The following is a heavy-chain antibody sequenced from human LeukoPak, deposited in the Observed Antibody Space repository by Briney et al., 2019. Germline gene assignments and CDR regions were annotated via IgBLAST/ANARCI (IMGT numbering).Heavy chain of an antibody. J-gene: IGHJ3*02. V-gene: IGHV5-51*01. D-gene: IGHD4-17*01. Sequence: GESLKISCEGSGYSFTSYWIGWGRQMPGKGLGWMGIIYPGDSDTRYSPSFQGQVTISADKSISTAYLQWSSLKASDTAMYYCAGWAVTTFNDAFDIWGQGTMVTVSS. CDR3: AGWAVTTFNDAFDI. CDR2: IYPGDSDT. CDR1: GYSFTSYW.